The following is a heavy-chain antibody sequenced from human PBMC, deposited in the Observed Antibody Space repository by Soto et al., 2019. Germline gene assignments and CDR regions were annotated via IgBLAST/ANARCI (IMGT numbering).Heavy chain of an antibody. CDR1: GFTFSNAW. CDR3: TTRGESDYYYGMDV. D-gene: IGHD3-10*01. V-gene: IGHV3-15*07. Sequence: GGSLRLSCAASGFTFSNAWMNWVRQAPGKGLEWVGRIKSKTDGGTTDYAAPVKGRFTISGDDSKNTLYLQMSSLKTEDTAVYYCTTRGESDYYYGMDVWGQGTTVTVSS. CDR2: IKSKTDGGTT. J-gene: IGHJ6*02.